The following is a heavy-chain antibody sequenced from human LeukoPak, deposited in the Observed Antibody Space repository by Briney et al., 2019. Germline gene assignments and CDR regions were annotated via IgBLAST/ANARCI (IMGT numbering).Heavy chain of an antibody. V-gene: IGHV3-48*01. Sequence: GGPLRLSRAASGFTFSDYSMRWLRPAPRKGLDGVSYITRSSSPISYSDSSKGRFAVTRENAKNSLYLLMNSLRADDAAVYYCAGRLELGGRGYYFDYWGQGTLVTVSS. CDR2: ITRSSSPI. CDR3: AGRLELGGRGYYFDY. J-gene: IGHJ4*02. CDR1: GFTFSDYS. D-gene: IGHD3-16*01.